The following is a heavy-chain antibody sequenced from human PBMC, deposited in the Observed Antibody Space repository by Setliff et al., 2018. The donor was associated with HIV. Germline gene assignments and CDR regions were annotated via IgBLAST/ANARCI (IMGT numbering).Heavy chain of an antibody. CDR1: GFTFRNYK. D-gene: IGHD3-3*01. CDR2: ISIGSGGAI. Sequence: GGSLRLSCAASGFTFRNYKFNWVRQAPGRGLEWVSSISIGSGGAIDYADSVQGRFTISRDNSKNSLYRQMNSLRVEDTAVYYCARDYLYYNLYNGSPVYGMDVWGQGTTVTVSS. J-gene: IGHJ6*02. CDR3: ARDYLYYNLYNGSPVYGMDV. V-gene: IGHV3-48*03.